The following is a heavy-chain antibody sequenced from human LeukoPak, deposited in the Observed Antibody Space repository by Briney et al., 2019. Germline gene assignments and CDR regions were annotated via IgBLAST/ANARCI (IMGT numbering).Heavy chain of an antibody. V-gene: IGHV3-30*18. J-gene: IGHJ4*02. Sequence: PGGSLRLSCAASGFTFNNYVMHWVRQAPGKGLEWVAVISYDGSNKYYADSVKGRFTISRDNSKNTLYLQMNSLRPEDTAVYYCAKDYQSSSWSLFDYWGQGTLVTVSS. CDR1: GFTFNNYV. CDR2: ISYDGSNK. CDR3: AKDYQSSSWSLFDY. D-gene: IGHD6-13*01.